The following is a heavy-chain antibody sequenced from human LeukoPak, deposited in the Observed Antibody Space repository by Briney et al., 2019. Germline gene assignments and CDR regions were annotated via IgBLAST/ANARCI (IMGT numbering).Heavy chain of an antibody. CDR3: AKMTVHGDSVL. D-gene: IGHD4-17*01. CDR1: GGSFSGYY. CDR2: INHSGST. J-gene: IGHJ4*02. V-gene: IGHV4-34*01. Sequence: PSETLSLTCAVYGGSFSGYYWSWIRRPPGKGLEWIGEINHSGSTNYNPSLKSRVTISIDTSKNQFYLKLDSVTAADTAVYHCAKMTVHGDSVLWGQGKLVTVSS.